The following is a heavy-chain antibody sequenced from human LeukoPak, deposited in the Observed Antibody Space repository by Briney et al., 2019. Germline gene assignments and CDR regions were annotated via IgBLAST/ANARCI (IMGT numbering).Heavy chain of an antibody. Sequence: ASVKVSCKASGYSFTSYDINWVRRATGQGLEWMGWMNPNSGNTGYARKFQGRVTMTRNTSIRSEDTAVYYCFLPRPVTTGVGPPSGWFDPWGQGTLVTVSS. D-gene: IGHD4-17*01. J-gene: IGHJ5*02. CDR1: GYSFTSYD. CDR3: GPPSGWFDP. V-gene: IGHV1-8*01. CDR2: MNPNSGNT.